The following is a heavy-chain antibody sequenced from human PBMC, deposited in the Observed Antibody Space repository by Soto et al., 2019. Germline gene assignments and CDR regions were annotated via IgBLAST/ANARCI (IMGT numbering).Heavy chain of an antibody. CDR1: GFTFSSYA. D-gene: IGHD1-26*01. CDR3: AKDRSRGVGAITGNWFDP. V-gene: IGHV3-23*01. J-gene: IGHJ5*02. Sequence: GGSLRLSCAASGFTFSSYAMSWVRQAPGKGLEWVSAISGSGGSTYYADSVKGRFTISRDNSKNTLYLQMNSLRAEDTAVYYCAKDRSRGVGAITGNWFDPWGQGTLVTVSS. CDR2: ISGSGGST.